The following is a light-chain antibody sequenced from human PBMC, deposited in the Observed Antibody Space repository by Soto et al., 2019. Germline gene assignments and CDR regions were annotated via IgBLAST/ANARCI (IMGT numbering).Light chain of an antibody. Sequence: EIVLTQSPGTLSLSPGERATLSCRASQSVSSSYLAWYQQKPGQAPRLLIYGASSRATGIPDRFSGRGSGPDFTLTISRLEPEDFAVYYCQQYGSSPHTFGPGTKVDIK. CDR1: QSVSSSY. CDR2: GAS. CDR3: QQYGSSPHT. V-gene: IGKV3-20*01. J-gene: IGKJ3*01.